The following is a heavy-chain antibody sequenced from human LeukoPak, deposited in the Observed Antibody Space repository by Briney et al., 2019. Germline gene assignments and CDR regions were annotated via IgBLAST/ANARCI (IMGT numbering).Heavy chain of an antibody. J-gene: IGHJ6*03. CDR3: ARGVTTTSIYYYYYYMDV. CDR1: GGSISSSNW. CDR2: IYHSGST. D-gene: IGHD4-17*01. V-gene: IGHV4-4*02. Sequence: SGTLSLTCAVSGGSISSSNWWSWVRQPPGKGLEWIGEIYHSGSTNYNPSLKSRVTISVDKSKNQFSLKLSSVTAADTAVYYCARGVTTTSIYYYYYYMDVWGKGTTVTVSS.